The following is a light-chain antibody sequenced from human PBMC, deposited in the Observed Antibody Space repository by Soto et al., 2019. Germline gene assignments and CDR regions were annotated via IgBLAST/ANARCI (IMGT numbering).Light chain of an antibody. Sequence: EIVLTQSPGTLSLSPGERATLSCSASQSVSSSYLAWYQQKPGQAPRLLIYGASIRATGIPARFSGSGSGTDFTLTISRLEPEDFAVYYCQQYGSSPLTFGGGTKVEIK. V-gene: IGKV3-20*01. CDR3: QQYGSSPLT. CDR2: GAS. CDR1: QSVSSSY. J-gene: IGKJ4*01.